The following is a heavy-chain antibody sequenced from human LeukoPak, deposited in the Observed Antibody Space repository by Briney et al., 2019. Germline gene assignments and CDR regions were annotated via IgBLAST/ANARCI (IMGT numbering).Heavy chain of an antibody. CDR2: INSSDSST. D-gene: IGHD2-21*01. CDR1: GFTFSNYA. J-gene: IGHJ5*01. V-gene: IGHV3-23*01. CDR3: AKDYRAWVRAGTPYYNWFDS. Sequence: GGSLRLSCAAPGFTFSNYAVTWVRRAPGRGLEWVSTINSSDSSTYYADSVKGRFTISRDNSKNTLFLQMNTLRTEDTAVYHCAKDYRAWVRAGTPYYNWFDSWGQGTLVTVSS.